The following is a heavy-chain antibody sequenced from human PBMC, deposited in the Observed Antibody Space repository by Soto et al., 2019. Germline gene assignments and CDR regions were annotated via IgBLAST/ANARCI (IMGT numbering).Heavy chain of an antibody. CDR1: GDSISSNNDY. D-gene: IGHD2-2*01. V-gene: IGHV4-39*01. CDR2: INYSGST. CDR3: ARLPVYSTGTSCYGYSTLAV. J-gene: IGHJ6*02. Sequence: SETLCLTCAVSGDSISSNNDYWGWIRQPPGKGLEWIGGINYSGSTYYNPSLKSRVTISVDTSKNQFSLMLSSVTAADTAVYDCARLPVYSTGTSCYGYSTLAVWGHGTTVPVSS.